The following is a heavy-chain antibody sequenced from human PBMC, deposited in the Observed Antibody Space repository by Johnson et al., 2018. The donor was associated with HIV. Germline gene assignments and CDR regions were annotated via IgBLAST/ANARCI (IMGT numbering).Heavy chain of an antibody. D-gene: IGHD5-18*01. J-gene: IGHJ3*02. CDR2: IKQDGTEK. CDR1: GFTFSSYW. CDR3: AKVMNGYSYGYMNHDAFDI. Sequence: VQLVESGGGLVQPGGSLRLSCAASGFTFSSYWMSWVRQAPGKGLEWVANIKQDGTEKYYVGSVKGRFTISRDNAKNSLYLQMNSLRAEDTAFYYCAKVMNGYSYGYMNHDAFDIWGQGTMVTVSS. V-gene: IGHV3-7*03.